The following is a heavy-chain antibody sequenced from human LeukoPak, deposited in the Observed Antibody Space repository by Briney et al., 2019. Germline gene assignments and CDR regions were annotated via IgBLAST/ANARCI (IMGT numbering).Heavy chain of an antibody. CDR1: GFTFSSYA. Sequence: GGSLRLSCAASGFTFSSYAMSWVRQAPGKGLEWVSSINDSGGSTYYADSVKGRFTISRDNSKNTSYVQMNSLRAEDTATYYCAKVGGKIALWGQGTLVTVSS. J-gene: IGHJ4*02. CDR2: INDSGGST. CDR3: AKVGGKIAL. V-gene: IGHV3-23*01. D-gene: IGHD2/OR15-2a*01.